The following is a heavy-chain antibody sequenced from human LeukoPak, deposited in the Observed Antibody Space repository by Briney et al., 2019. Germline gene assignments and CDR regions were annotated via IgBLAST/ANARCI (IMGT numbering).Heavy chain of an antibody. V-gene: IGHV4-39*07. D-gene: IGHD6-19*01. J-gene: IGHJ4*02. Sequence: SETLSLTCTVSGGSISSSSYYWGWIRQPPGKGLEWIGSIYYSGSTYYNPSLKSRVTISVDTSKNQFSLKLSSVTAADTAVYYCARAREEVYSSGLPDYWGQGTLVTVSS. CDR3: ARAREEVYSSGLPDY. CDR1: GGSISSSSYY. CDR2: IYYSGST.